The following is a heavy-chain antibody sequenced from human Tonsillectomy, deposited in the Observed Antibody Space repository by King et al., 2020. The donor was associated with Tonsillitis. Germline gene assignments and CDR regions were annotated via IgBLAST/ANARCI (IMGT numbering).Heavy chain of an antibody. CDR2: LNSDGSST. V-gene: IGHV3-74*03. CDR3: ARVSSNYSLNY. Sequence: VQLVESGGGLVHPGGSLRLSCAASGFTFSSCWIHWVRQAPGKGLVWVSRLNSDGSSTTYADSVKGRFTISRDNSKNTLYLQINRLRAEDTAVYYCARVSSNYSLNYWGQGTLVTVSS. J-gene: IGHJ4*02. D-gene: IGHD4-11*01. CDR1: GFTFSSCW.